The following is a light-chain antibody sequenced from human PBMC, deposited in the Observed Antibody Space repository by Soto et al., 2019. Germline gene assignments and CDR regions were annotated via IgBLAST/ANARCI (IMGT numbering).Light chain of an antibody. Sequence: QSVLTQPPSASGSPGQSITISCTGTSCDVGGYDYVSWYQQHPGRAPKLIIFEVSKRPSGVPDRFSGSKSANTASLTVSGLQAEDEADYHCYSYACNKYVFGTGTKVTVL. J-gene: IGLJ1*01. CDR2: EVS. V-gene: IGLV2-8*01. CDR1: SCDVGGYDY. CDR3: YSYACNKYV.